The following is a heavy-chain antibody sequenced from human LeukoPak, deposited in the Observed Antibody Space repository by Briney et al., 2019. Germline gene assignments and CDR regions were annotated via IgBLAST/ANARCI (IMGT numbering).Heavy chain of an antibody. Sequence: GGSLRLSCAASGFTFRSYSMNWVRQAPGKGLEWVSYISTSSATVYYADSVRGRFTISRDNAKNALFLQMNSLRDEDTAVYYCARGVGRTGDRTKTLFDYWGQGTLVPVSS. D-gene: IGHD7-27*01. CDR3: ARGVGRTGDRTKTLFDY. CDR1: GFTFRSYS. J-gene: IGHJ4*02. V-gene: IGHV3-48*02. CDR2: ISTSSATV.